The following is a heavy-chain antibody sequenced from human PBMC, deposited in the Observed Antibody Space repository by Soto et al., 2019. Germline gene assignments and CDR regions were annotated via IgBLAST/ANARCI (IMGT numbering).Heavy chain of an antibody. CDR2: IWYDGSNK. J-gene: IGHJ4*02. Sequence: GGSLRLSCAASGFTFSSYGMHWVRQAPGRGLEWVAVIWYDGSNKYYADSVKGRFTISRDNSKNTLYLQMNSLRAEDTAVYYCARVVVTPGYSSGWSDYWGQGTLVTVSS. D-gene: IGHD6-19*01. CDR3: ARVVVTPGYSSGWSDY. CDR1: GFTFSSYG. V-gene: IGHV3-33*01.